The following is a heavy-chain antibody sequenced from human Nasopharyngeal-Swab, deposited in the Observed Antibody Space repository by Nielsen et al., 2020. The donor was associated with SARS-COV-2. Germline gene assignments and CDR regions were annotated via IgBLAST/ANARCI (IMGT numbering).Heavy chain of an antibody. D-gene: IGHD5-12*01. CDR1: GGSISSGSYY. J-gene: IGHJ4*02. V-gene: IGHV4-61*02. Sequence: SETLSLTCTVSGGSISSGSYYWSWIRQPAGKGLEWIGRIYTSGSTNYNPSLKSRVTISVDTSKNQFSLKLSSVTAADTAVYYCARGGLSVTPFDYWGQGTLVTVSS. CDR2: IYTSGST. CDR3: ARGGLSVTPFDY.